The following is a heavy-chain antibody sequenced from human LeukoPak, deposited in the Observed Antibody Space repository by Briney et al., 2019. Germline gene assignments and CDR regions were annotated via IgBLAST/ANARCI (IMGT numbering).Heavy chain of an antibody. CDR3: AKDAGVGATFSSPYFDY. CDR2: ISGSGGST. D-gene: IGHD1-26*01. CDR1: GFTFSSYA. V-gene: IGHV3-23*01. Sequence: PGGSLRLSCAASGFTFSSYAMSWVRQAPGKGLEWVSAISGSGGSTHYADSVKGRFTISRDNSKNTLYLQMNSLRAEDTAVYYCAKDAGVGATFSSPYFDYWGQGTLVTVSS. J-gene: IGHJ4*02.